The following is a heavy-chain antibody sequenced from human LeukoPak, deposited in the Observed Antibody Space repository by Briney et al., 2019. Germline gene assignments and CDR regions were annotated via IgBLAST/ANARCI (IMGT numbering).Heavy chain of an antibody. D-gene: IGHD3-22*01. J-gene: IGHJ4*02. CDR3: GRGLNDSSGTYYFDY. V-gene: IGHV4-30-4*01. Sequence: SETLSLTCTVSGGSISSGDYYWSWIRQPPGKGLEWIGYIYYSGSTYYNPSLKSRVTISVDTSKNQFSLKLSSVTAADTAVYYCGRGLNDSSGTYYFDYWGQGTLVTVSS. CDR2: IYYSGST. CDR1: GGSISSGDYY.